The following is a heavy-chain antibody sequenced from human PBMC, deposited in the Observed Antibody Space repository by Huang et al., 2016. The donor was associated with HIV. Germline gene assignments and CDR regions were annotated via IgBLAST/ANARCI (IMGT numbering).Heavy chain of an antibody. CDR3: AKGGSAAAVLDF. Sequence: QVQLVESGGGVVQPGRSLRISCAASGFTFSSYGMYWVRQAPGKGLEWVAVISYDAKTKYYADSVKGRFSISRDNSKTTVYLQLNSLRLEDTAVYYCAKGGSAAAVLDFWGQGTLVTVSS. CDR2: ISYDAKTK. CDR1: GFTFSSYG. J-gene: IGHJ4*02. V-gene: IGHV3-30*18. D-gene: IGHD6-13*01.